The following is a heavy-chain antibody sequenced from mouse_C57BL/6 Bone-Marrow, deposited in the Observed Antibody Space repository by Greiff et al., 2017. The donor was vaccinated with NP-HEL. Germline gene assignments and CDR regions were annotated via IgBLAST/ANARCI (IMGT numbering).Heavy chain of an antibody. V-gene: IGHV5-6*02. CDR3: AIVTKYYYAMDY. Sequence: DVKLVESGGDLVKPGGSLKLSCAASGFTFSSYGMSWVRQTPDKRLEWVATISSGGSYTYYPDSVKGRFTISRDNAKNTLYLQMSSLKSEDTAMYYCAIVTKYYYAMDYWGQGTSVTVSS. J-gene: IGHJ4*01. CDR1: GFTFSSYG. D-gene: IGHD2-5*01. CDR2: ISSGGSYT.